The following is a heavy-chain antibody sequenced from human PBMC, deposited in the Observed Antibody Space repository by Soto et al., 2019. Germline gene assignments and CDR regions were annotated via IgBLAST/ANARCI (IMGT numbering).Heavy chain of an antibody. V-gene: IGHV4-39*02. Sequence: SETLSLTCTVSGGSITSSSYYWGWIRQPPGKGLEWIGSIYYSGNTYYTPSLKSRVTISVDTSKNQFSLKLSSVTAADTAVYYCAREGGRYCSGGSCQVDYWGQRTLVT. J-gene: IGHJ4*02. D-gene: IGHD2-15*01. CDR1: GGSITSSSYY. CDR3: AREGGRYCSGGSCQVDY. CDR2: IYYSGNT.